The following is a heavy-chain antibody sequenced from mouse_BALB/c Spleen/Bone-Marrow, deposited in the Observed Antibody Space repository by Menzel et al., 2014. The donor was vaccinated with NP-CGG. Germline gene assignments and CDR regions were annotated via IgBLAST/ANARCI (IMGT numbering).Heavy chain of an antibody. J-gene: IGHJ1*01. V-gene: IGHV7-3*02. CDR2: IRNKANGYTT. CDR3: ARDTYSDMYWYLDV. CDR1: GFTFTDYY. Sequence: EVQRVESGGGLVQPGGSLRLSCATSGFTFTDYYMSWVRQPPGKTLDWLGFIRNKANGYTTECSASVKGRFTISRDDSQNILYLQMNTLRAEDCATYYCARDTYSDMYWYLDVWGAGTTVTVSS. D-gene: IGHD2-13*01.